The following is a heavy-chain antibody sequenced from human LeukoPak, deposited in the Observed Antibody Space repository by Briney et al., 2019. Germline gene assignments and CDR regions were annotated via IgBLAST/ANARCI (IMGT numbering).Heavy chain of an antibody. CDR2: INHSGST. Sequence: SETLSLTCAVYGGSFSGYYWSWIRQPPGKGLEWIGEINHSGSTNYNPSLKSRVTISVDTSKNQFSLKLSSVTAADTAVYYCASGRGCSGSSDAFDIWGQGTMVTVSS. CDR1: GGSFSGYY. D-gene: IGHD3-10*02. CDR3: ASGRGCSGSSDAFDI. J-gene: IGHJ3*02. V-gene: IGHV4-34*01.